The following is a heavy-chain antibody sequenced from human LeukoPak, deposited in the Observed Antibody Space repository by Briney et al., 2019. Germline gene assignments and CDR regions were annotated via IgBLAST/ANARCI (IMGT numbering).Heavy chain of an antibody. D-gene: IGHD1-26*01. CDR2: VYNSGST. CDR3: ARLEKNSGSYYDPYFDY. J-gene: IGHJ4*02. CDR1: GGSISIYY. V-gene: IGHV4-4*08. Sequence: KPSETLSLTCSVSGGSISIYYWSWIRQPPGKGLEWIGYVYNSGSTYYNPSLKSRVTISVDTSKNQFSLKLSSVTAADTAVYYCARLEKNSGSYYDPYFDYWGQGTLVTVSS.